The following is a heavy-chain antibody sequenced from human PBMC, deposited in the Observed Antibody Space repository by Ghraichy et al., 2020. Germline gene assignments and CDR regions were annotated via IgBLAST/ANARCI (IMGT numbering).Heavy chain of an antibody. Sequence: SETLSLTCTVAGGSMSNYYWSWIRQPPGGGLEWIGYIHYSGSTSYNPSLKSRVTISVDTSKNQFSLTLTSVTAADTAVYYCGRGAGWYDPWGQGTLVTVS. CDR2: IHYSGST. CDR3: GRGAGWYDP. J-gene: IGHJ5*02. V-gene: IGHV4-59*01. CDR1: GGSMSNYY.